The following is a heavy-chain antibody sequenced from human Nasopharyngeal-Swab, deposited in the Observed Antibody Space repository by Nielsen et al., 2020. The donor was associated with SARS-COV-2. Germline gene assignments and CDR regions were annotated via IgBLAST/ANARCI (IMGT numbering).Heavy chain of an antibody. CDR3: ASGGGLGLYMDV. J-gene: IGHJ6*02. CDR1: GYTFTSYY. Sequence: ASVKVSCKASGYTFTSYYMHWVRQAPGQGLEWMGIINPSGGSTSYAQKFQGRVTITRDTSASTAYMELSSLRSEDTAVYYCASGGGLGLYMDVWGQGTTVTVSS. CDR2: INPSGGST. D-gene: IGHD3-16*01. V-gene: IGHV1-46*01.